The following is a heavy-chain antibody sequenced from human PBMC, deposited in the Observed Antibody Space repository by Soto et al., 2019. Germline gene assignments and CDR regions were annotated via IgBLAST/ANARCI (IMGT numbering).Heavy chain of an antibody. CDR3: ARHGRSGVSSYSGWFDP. Sequence: GESLKISCQGSEYSFASYWIGWVRQMPGKGLELMGIIYLGDSDTRYSPSFQGQVTISADKSIRTAYLQWSSLKASDTAVYYCARHGRSGVSSYSGWFDPWGQGTLVTVSS. CDR2: IYLGDSDT. D-gene: IGHD2-15*01. CDR1: EYSFASYW. V-gene: IGHV5-51*01. J-gene: IGHJ5*02.